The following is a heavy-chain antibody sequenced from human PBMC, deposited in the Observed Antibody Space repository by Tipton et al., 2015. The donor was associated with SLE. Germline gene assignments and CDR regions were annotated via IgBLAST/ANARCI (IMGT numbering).Heavy chain of an antibody. D-gene: IGHD5-18*01. Sequence: TLSLTCTVSGASISSDAYYWSWIRQHPGKGLEWIGYIYYRGNTYYNPSLKSRVTISFDTSKSQFSLDLSSVTAADTAVYYCARLHGYSYGLNWFDPWGQGTLISVSS. CDR3: ARLHGYSYGLNWFDP. CDR1: GASISSDAYY. V-gene: IGHV4-31*03. CDR2: IYYRGNT. J-gene: IGHJ5*02.